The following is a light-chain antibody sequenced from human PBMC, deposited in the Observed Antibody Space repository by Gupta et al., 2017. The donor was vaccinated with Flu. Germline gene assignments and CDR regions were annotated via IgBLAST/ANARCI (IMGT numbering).Light chain of an antibody. Sequence: EKVLTQSPATLSVSPGESATLSCRASQGVAYHLAWYQQMPGQAPRLLIYDASTRATASPARFSGSGSGTEFTLTISSLQSEESAIYYCQQDNSWPFTFGHGTNVDIK. CDR3: QQDNSWPFT. CDR1: QGVAYH. J-gene: IGKJ3*01. CDR2: DAS. V-gene: IGKV3-15*01.